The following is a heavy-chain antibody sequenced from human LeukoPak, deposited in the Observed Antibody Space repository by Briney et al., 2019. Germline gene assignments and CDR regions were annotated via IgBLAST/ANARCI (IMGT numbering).Heavy chain of an antibody. Sequence: GGSLRLSCAASGLTVSSSYMGWARQAPGKGLEWVSVMFGGGLTQYADSVKGRFTISRDNSKNTLYLQMNSLRAEDTALYYCAKGLKTAVGPYMGYHYYMDVWGKGTTVTVSS. J-gene: IGHJ6*03. CDR3: AKGLKTAVGPYMGYHYYMDV. V-gene: IGHV3-53*01. CDR2: MFGGGLT. CDR1: GLTVSSSY. D-gene: IGHD5-18*01.